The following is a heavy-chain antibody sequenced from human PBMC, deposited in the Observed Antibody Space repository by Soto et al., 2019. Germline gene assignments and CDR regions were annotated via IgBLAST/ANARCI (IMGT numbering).Heavy chain of an antibody. D-gene: IGHD1-7*01. CDR1: GGSISSSSYY. CDR3: ARGYGLELPYYGMDV. J-gene: IGHJ6*02. Sequence: PSETLSLTCTVSGGSISSSSYYWGWIRQPPGKGLEWIGSIYYSGSTYYNPSLKSRVTISVDTSKNQFSLKLSSVTAADTAVYYCARGYGLELPYYGMDVWGQGTTVTVSS. V-gene: IGHV4-39*01. CDR2: IYYSGST.